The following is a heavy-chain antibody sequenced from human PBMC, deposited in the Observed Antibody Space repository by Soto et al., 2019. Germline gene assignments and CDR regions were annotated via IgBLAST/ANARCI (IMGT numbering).Heavy chain of an antibody. V-gene: IGHV3-23*01. CDR3: AKDPDSAYYYYGMDV. D-gene: IGHD2-21*01. CDR2: ISGSGGST. J-gene: IGHJ6*02. Sequence: PVGSLRLSCAASGFTFSSYAMSWVRQAPGKGLEWVSAISGSGGSTYYADSVKGRFTISRDNSKNTLYLQMNSLRAEDTAVYYCAKDPDSAYYYYGMDVWGQGTTLTVSS. CDR1: GFTFSSYA.